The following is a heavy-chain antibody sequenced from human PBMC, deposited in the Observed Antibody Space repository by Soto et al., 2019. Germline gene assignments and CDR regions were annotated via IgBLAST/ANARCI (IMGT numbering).Heavy chain of an antibody. J-gene: IGHJ5*02. D-gene: IGHD4-17*01. CDR3: ARAPFYGDYPFDP. V-gene: IGHV4-59*01. CDR1: GGSISSYY. CDR2: IYYSGST. Sequence: SETLSLTCTVSGGSISSYYWSWIRQPPGKGLEWIGYIYYSGSTNYNPSLKSRVTISVDTSKNQFSLKLSSVTAADTAVYYCARAPFYGDYPFDPWGQGTLVTVSS.